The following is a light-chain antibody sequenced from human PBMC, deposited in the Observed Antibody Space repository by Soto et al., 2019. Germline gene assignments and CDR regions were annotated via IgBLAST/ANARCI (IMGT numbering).Light chain of an antibody. CDR1: QNIERW. J-gene: IGKJ1*01. V-gene: IGKV1-5*01. CDR3: QQYNSYWT. Sequence: DIKITLSLSSLSASVGDRVTITCRASQNIERWLAWYQQKPGKAPKLLLYDVSSLESGVPSRFSGSGSGTEFTLTISSLQPDDFATYYCQQYNSYWTFGHGTKVDIK. CDR2: DVS.